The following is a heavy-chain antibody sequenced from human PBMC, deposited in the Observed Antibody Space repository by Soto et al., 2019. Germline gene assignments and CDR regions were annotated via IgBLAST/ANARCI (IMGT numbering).Heavy chain of an antibody. CDR3: ARGGDYDILTGYYNGRYFDY. CDR2: INHSGST. J-gene: IGHJ4*02. CDR1: GGSFSGYY. V-gene: IGHV4-34*01. Sequence: AVYGGSFSGYYWSWIRQPPGKGLEWIGEINHSGSTNYNPSLNSRVTISVDTSKNQFSLKLSSVTAADTAVYYCARGGDYDILTGYYNGRYFDYWGQGTLVAGSS. D-gene: IGHD3-9*01.